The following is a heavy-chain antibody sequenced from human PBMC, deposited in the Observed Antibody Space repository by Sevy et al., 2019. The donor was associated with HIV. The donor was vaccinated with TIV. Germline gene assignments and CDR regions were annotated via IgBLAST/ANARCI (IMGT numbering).Heavy chain of an antibody. J-gene: IGHJ4*02. CDR2: ISYDGSHK. Sequence: GGSLRLSCAASGFTFNTHAMHWVRQAPGKGLEWVALISYDGSHKYYAHYVKGRFTISRDDSKNTLSLRMNSLRPEDTAVYYCAREGGYSSAWSPGNYWGQGTLVTVSS. V-gene: IGHV3-30-3*01. CDR1: GFTFNTHA. D-gene: IGHD6-19*01. CDR3: AREGGYSSAWSPGNY.